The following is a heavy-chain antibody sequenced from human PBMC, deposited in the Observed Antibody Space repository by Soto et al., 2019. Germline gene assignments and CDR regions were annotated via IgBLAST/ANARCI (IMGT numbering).Heavy chain of an antibody. CDR2: IIPIFGTA. J-gene: IGHJ5*02. CDR3: ASLGSGSYYGWFDP. D-gene: IGHD3-10*01. CDR1: GGTFSSYA. V-gene: IGHV1-69*13. Sequence: ASVKVSCKASGGTFSSYAISWVRQAPGQGLDWMGGIIPIFGTANYAQKFQGRVTITAEESTSKAYMELSSLRSEDTAVYYCASLGSGSYYGWFDPWGQGTLVTVS.